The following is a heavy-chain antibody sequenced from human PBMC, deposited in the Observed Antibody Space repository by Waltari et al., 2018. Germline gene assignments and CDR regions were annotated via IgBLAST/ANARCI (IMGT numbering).Heavy chain of an antibody. V-gene: IGHV4-34*01. CDR3: AIPPSYCSSSSCYSGYFEY. D-gene: IGHD2-2*01. CDR1: GGSFSGVY. Sequence: QVQLQQWGAGRLKPSETLSLTCAVYGGSFSGVYWTWIRKPQGKGLEWMGGINYSGSPNSDPALRSRVTRSVDTSKSHFSLKLSSVTAADTAIYYCAIPPSYCSSSSCYSGYFEYWGQGSLVTVSS. CDR2: INYSGSP. J-gene: IGHJ4*02.